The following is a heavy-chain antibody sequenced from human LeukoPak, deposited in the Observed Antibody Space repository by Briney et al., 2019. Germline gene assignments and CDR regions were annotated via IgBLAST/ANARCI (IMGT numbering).Heavy chain of an antibody. Sequence: SETLSLTCTVSGGSISSSSYYWGWIRQPPGKGLEWIGSIYYSGSTYYNPSLKGRVTISVDTSKNQFSLKLSSVTAADTAVYYCARHSTGEYCYIPNWFDPWGQGTPVTVSS. CDR1: GGSISSSSYY. J-gene: IGHJ5*02. V-gene: IGHV4-39*01. CDR2: IYYSGST. CDR3: ARHSTGEYCYIPNWFDP. D-gene: IGHD2/OR15-2a*01.